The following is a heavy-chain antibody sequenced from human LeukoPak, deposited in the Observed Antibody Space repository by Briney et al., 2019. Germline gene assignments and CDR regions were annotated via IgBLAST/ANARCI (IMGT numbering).Heavy chain of an antibody. D-gene: IGHD2-15*01. Sequence: ASVKVSCKASGYTYTGYYMHWVRQAPGQGLEWIGWINPNSGGTNYAQKFQGRVTMTRDTSISTAYMELSRLRSDDTAVYYCVRAMTVVVAATLHYWGQGTLVTVSS. J-gene: IGHJ4*02. CDR2: INPNSGGT. V-gene: IGHV1-2*02. CDR1: GYTYTGYY. CDR3: VRAMTVVVAATLHY.